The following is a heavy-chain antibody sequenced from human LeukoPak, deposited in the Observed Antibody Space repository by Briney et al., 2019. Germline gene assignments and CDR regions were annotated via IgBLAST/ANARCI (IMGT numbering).Heavy chain of an antibody. V-gene: IGHV3-49*04. CDR3: TRGSSGRPFDY. D-gene: IGHD6-19*01. Sequence: TGRSLRLSCTASGFTFGDYAMSWVRQAPGKGLEWVGFIRSKAYGGTTEYAASVKGRFTISRDDSKSIAYLQMNSLKTENTAVYYCTRGSSGRPFDYWGQGTLATVSS. CDR2: IRSKAYGGTT. J-gene: IGHJ4*02. CDR1: GFTFGDYA.